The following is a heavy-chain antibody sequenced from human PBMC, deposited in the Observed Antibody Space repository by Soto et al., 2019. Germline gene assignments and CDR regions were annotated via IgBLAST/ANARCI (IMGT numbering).Heavy chain of an antibody. CDR2: IYYSGST. V-gene: IGHV4-59*01. CDR3: ARVGWELPTYGMDV. D-gene: IGHD1-26*01. Sequence: QVQLQESGPGLVKPSETLSLICTVSGGSISSYYWSWIRQPPGKGLEWIGYIYYSGSTNYNPSLKSRVTISVDTSKNQFSLKLSSVTAADTAVYYCARVGWELPTYGMDVWGQGTTVTVSS. J-gene: IGHJ6*02. CDR1: GGSISSYY.